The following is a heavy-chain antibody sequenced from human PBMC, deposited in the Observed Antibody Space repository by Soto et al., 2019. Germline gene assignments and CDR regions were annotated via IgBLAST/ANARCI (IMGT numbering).Heavy chain of an antibody. CDR1: GFTFSSYA. D-gene: IGHD1-1*01. J-gene: IGHJ5*02. CDR2: ISGSGGST. CDR3: AKRAVGGTGSPNWFHP. V-gene: IGHV3-23*01. Sequence: GGSLRLSCAASGFTFSSYAMSWVRQAPGKGLEWVSAISGSGGSTYYADSVKGRFTISRDNSKNTLYLQMNSLRAEDTAVYYCAKRAVGGTGSPNWFHPLGPGTLVTVSS.